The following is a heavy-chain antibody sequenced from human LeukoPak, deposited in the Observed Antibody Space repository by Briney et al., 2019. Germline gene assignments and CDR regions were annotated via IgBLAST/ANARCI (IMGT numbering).Heavy chain of an antibody. J-gene: IGHJ4*02. Sequence: PGGSLRLSCAASGFTFSSYGMHWVRQAPGKGLEWVAVIWYDGSNKYYADSVKGRFTISRDNSKNTLYLQMNSLRAEDTAVYYCARSKTTVASFDYWGQGTLVTVSS. CDR1: GFTFSSYG. D-gene: IGHD4-23*01. CDR3: ARSKTTVASFDY. CDR2: IWYDGSNK. V-gene: IGHV3-33*01.